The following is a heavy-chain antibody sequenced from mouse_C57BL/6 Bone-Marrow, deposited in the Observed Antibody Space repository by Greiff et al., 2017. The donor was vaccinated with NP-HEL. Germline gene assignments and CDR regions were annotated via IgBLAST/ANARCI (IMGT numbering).Heavy chain of an antibody. Sequence: EVHLVESGGGLVQPGGSLKLSCAASGFTFSDYYMYWVRQTPEKRLEWVAYISNGGGSTYYPDTVKGRFTISRDNAKNTLYLQMSRLKSEDTAMYYCARGGTVVAHYLDYWGQGTTLTVSS. J-gene: IGHJ2*01. D-gene: IGHD1-1*01. CDR1: GFTFSDYY. CDR3: ARGGTVVAHYLDY. V-gene: IGHV5-12*01. CDR2: ISNGGGST.